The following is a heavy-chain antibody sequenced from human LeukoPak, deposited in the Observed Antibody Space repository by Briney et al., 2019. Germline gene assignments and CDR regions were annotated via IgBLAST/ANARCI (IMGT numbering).Heavy chain of an antibody. J-gene: IGHJ3*01. CDR2: INPNSGGT. D-gene: IGHD6-19*01. CDR1: GYTFTGYY. Sequence: ASVKVSCKASGYTFTGYYMHWVRQAPGQGLEWMGWINPNSGGTHIAQKFLGRVTMTRDTSISTAYMDLSRLRSDDTAVYYCASPLKYSSGWFHAFDLWGQGTMVSVSS. V-gene: IGHV1-2*02. CDR3: ASPLKYSSGWFHAFDL.